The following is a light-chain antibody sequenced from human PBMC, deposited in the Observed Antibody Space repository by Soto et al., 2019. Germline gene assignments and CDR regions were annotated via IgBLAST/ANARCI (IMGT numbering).Light chain of an antibody. V-gene: IGLV1-40*01. J-gene: IGLJ2*01. Sequence: QSVLTQPPSVSGAPGQRVTISCTGSSSNIGADYDVHWYRQLPGAAPKLLITGNSYRPSGVPDRFSGSKSGTSASLAISGLRSEDEADYYCAAWDDRLSGLVFGRGTKVTVL. CDR3: AAWDDRLSGLV. CDR2: GNS. CDR1: SSNIGADYD.